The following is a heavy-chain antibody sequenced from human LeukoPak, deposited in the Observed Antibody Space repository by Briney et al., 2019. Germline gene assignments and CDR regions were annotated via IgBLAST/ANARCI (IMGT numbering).Heavy chain of an antibody. CDR2: ISGSGGST. J-gene: IGHJ4*02. CDR3: AREGYYDSSGPYYFDY. D-gene: IGHD3-22*01. Sequence: GGSLRLSCAASGFTFSSYAMSWVRQAPGKGLEWVSAISGSGGSTYYADSVKGRFTISRDNSKNTLYLQMNSLRAEDTAVYYCAREGYYDSSGPYYFDYWGQGTLVTVSS. CDR1: GFTFSSYA. V-gene: IGHV3-23*01.